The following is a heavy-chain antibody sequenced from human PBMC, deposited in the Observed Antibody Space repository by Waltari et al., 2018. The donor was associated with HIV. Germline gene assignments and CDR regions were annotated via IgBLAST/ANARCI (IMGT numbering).Heavy chain of an antibody. J-gene: IGHJ4*02. D-gene: IGHD3-3*01. CDR1: GDNFDSFD. Sequence: VHLVQSGAELQPTGASVTVTCQASGDNFDSFDVNWVRQCTGQVLEWLGWINPNSGNRGYARKFGGRLTLTKNAGINTVYLELTRLTSQDSGVYYGTVSRPGAMFGDFWGQGTQVSVSS. V-gene: IGHV1-8*01. CDR3: TVSRPGAMFGDF. CDR2: INPNSGNR.